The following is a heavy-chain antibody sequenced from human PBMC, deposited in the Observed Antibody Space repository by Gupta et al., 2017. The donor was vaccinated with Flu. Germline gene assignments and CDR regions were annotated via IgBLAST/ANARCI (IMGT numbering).Heavy chain of an antibody. J-gene: IGHJ1*01. CDR1: GGTFSNYA. V-gene: IGHV1-69*06. CDR2: IIPIFGTA. Sequence: QVQLVQSGAEVKKPGFAVKVSCKASGGTFSNYAISWVRQAPGQGLEWMGGIIPIFGTANYAQKFQGRVTITADKSTSTAYMELSSLRSEDTAVYYCASEGQYFQHWGQGTLVTVSS. CDR3: ASEGQYFQH.